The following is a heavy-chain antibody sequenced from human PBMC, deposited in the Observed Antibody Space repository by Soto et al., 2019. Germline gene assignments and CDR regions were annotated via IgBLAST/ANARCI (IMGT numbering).Heavy chain of an antibody. Sequence: PGGSLRLSCAASGFTFHGYTMHWVRQAPGKGLEWVSLINWDGTNKYYADSVKGRFTISRDNGKNSLYLQMNSLSTEDTALYYCAKEAGTTYFDYWGQGALVTVSS. J-gene: IGHJ4*02. CDR3: AKEAGTTYFDY. V-gene: IGHV3-43*01. CDR1: GFTFHGYT. CDR2: INWDGTNK. D-gene: IGHD6-13*01.